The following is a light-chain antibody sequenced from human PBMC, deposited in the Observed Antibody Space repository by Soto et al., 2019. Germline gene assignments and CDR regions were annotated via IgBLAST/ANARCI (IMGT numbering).Light chain of an antibody. Sequence: EMVMTQSPATLSVSPGERATLSCRASQSVSTNLVWYQQKPGQAPRLLIYGASTRATGIPARFSGSGSWTEFCLNISSLQSEDFAVYYGEQHYHGWTFGKGTKVVIK. CDR1: QSVSTN. CDR3: EQHYHGWT. J-gene: IGKJ1*01. V-gene: IGKV3-15*01. CDR2: GAS.